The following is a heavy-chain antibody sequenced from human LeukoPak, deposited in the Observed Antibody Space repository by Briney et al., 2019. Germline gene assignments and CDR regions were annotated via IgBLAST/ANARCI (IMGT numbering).Heavy chain of an antibody. Sequence: SETLSLTCTVSGGSVSSSSYYWGWIRQPPGKGLEWIGRISSSGSTYYNPSLKSRVTISVDTSKNQFSLKLSSVTAADTAVYYCARLSTVTTSFDYWGQGTLVTVSS. CDR1: GGSVSSSSYY. CDR2: ISSSGST. J-gene: IGHJ4*02. V-gene: IGHV4-39*07. CDR3: ARLSTVTTSFDY. D-gene: IGHD4-17*01.